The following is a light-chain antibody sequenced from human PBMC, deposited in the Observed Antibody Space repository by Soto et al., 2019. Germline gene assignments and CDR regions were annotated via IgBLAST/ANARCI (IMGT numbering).Light chain of an antibody. V-gene: IGKV3-15*01. CDR3: QQSNTWPLT. CDR1: QSVSSN. J-gene: IGKJ3*01. CDR2: DAS. Sequence: ETVMTQSPATLSVSPGERPTLSCRASQSVSSNLAWYQQKPGQAPRLLIYDASTSATGIPARFSGSGSGTAFTLTIISLQSEYFAVYYCQQSNTWPLTFGPGTKVDIK.